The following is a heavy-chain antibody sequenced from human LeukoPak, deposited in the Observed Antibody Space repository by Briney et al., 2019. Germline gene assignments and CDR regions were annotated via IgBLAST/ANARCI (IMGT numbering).Heavy chain of an antibody. J-gene: IGHJ4*02. CDR2: IYSGGST. V-gene: IGHV3-66*01. D-gene: IGHD1-26*01. CDR3: ARGSGELLRGLNY. CDR1: GFTVSSNY. Sequence: GGSLRLSCAASGFTVSSNYMSWVRQAPGKGLEWVSVIYSGGSTYYADSVKGRFTISRDNSKNTLYLQMNSLRAGDTAVYYCARGSGELLRGLNYWGQGTLVTVSS.